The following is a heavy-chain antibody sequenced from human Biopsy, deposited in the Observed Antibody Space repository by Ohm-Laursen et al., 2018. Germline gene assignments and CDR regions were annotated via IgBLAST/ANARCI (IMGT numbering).Heavy chain of an antibody. Sequence: GTLSLTCPVSGGSISSDYWSWIRQTPGKGLEWIGYIYYSGSTNYNPSLKSRVTISVDTSKNQFSLRLNSVTAADTAVYYCARATNSTGWPYYYFYGMDVWGQGTTVTVS. CDR2: IYYSGST. D-gene: IGHD2/OR15-2a*01. CDR3: ARATNSTGWPYYYFYGMDV. CDR1: GGSISSDY. V-gene: IGHV4-59*01. J-gene: IGHJ6*02.